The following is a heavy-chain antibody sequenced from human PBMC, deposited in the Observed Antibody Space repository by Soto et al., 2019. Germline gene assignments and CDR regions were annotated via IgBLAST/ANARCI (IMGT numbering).Heavy chain of an antibody. CDR1: GFTFSSYG. Sequence: QVQLVESGGGVVQRGRSLRLSCAASGFTFSSYGMHWVRQAPGKGLEWVAVISYDGSNKYYADSVKGRFTISRDNSKNTLYLQMNSLRAEDTAVYYCARSPFSVSYLAYFDHWGQGTLVTVSS. CDR2: ISYDGSNK. CDR3: ARSPFSVSYLAYFDH. D-gene: IGHD1-26*01. J-gene: IGHJ4*02. V-gene: IGHV3-30*03.